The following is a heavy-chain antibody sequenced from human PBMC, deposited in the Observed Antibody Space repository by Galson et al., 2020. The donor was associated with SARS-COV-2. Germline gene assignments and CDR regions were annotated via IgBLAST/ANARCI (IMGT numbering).Heavy chain of an antibody. D-gene: IGHD2-21*02. CDR2: IIPIFGKA. CDR3: ARDRRHIVVVTAMLSQGENWGDT. J-gene: IGHJ5*02. CDR1: GGTFSSYA. V-gene: IGHV1-69*04. Sequence: ASVKVSCKASGGTFSSYAISWVRQAPGQGLEWMGRIIPIFGKANYAQKLQGRVTITADKSTSTAYMELSSLRSEDTAVYYCARDRRHIVVVTAMLSQGENWGDTWGRGTLVTGSS.